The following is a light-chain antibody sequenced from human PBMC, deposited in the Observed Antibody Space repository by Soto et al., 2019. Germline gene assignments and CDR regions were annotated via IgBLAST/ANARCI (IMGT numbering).Light chain of an antibody. J-gene: IGKJ4*01. CDR2: DAS. CDR3: QQYDNLPLT. CDR1: HDIRNS. V-gene: IGKV1-33*01. Sequence: IQMTQSPSSLSASIGVRVTITCQASHDIRNSLNWYQQTPGKPPKLLISDASNLELGVPSKFSGTGFGTDFSFTIINLQPEDIATYYCQQYDNLPLTFGGGTKVDIK.